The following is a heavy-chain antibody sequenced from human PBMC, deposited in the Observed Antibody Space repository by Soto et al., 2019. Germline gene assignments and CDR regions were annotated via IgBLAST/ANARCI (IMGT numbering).Heavy chain of an antibody. CDR1: GFTFGSYG. D-gene: IGHD1-7*01. V-gene: IGHV3-30*18. Sequence: GGSLRLSCVASGFTFGSYGMHWVRLAPGRGLEWVAIILYDGSNKYYGASVKGRFTLSRDNSKNTLDLQMTSLRAEDTAVYYCAKGRTRDPYDALDIWGQGTMVTVSS. CDR3: AKGRTRDPYDALDI. J-gene: IGHJ3*02. CDR2: ILYDGSNK.